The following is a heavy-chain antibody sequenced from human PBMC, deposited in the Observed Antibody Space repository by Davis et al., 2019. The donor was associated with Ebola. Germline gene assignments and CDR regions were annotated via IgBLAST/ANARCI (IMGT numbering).Heavy chain of an antibody. V-gene: IGHV3-30*18. J-gene: IGHJ6*02. D-gene: IGHD3-10*01. CDR2: ISYDGSNK. Sequence: GESLKISCAASGFTFSSYGMHWVRQAPGKGLEWVAVISYDGSNKYYADSVKGRFTISRDNSKNTLYLQMNSLRAEDTAVYYCAKDQYYGSGSYLSYGMDVWGQGTTVTVSS. CDR1: GFTFSSYG. CDR3: AKDQYYGSGSYLSYGMDV.